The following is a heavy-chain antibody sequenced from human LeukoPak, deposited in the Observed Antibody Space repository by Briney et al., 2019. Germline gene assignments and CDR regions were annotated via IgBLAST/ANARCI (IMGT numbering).Heavy chain of an antibody. CDR2: INHSGST. Sequence: SETLSLTCAVYGGSFSGYYWSWIRQPPGKGLEWIGEINHSGSTNYNPSLKSRVTISVDTSKNQFSLKLSSVTAADTAVYYCARMSIAARINWFDPWGQGTLVTVSS. D-gene: IGHD6-6*01. J-gene: IGHJ5*02. CDR3: ARMSIAARINWFDP. CDR1: GGSFSGYY. V-gene: IGHV4-34*01.